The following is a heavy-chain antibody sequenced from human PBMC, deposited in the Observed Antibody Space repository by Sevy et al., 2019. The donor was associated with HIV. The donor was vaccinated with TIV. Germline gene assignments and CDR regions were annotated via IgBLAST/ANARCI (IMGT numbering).Heavy chain of an antibody. D-gene: IGHD2-21*02. Sequence: ASVKVSCEASGGTFSSYAISWVRQAPGQGLEWMGGIIPIFGTANYAQKFQGRVTITADESTSTAYMELSSLTYEDTAVYYCAVSQSCGGDCYYFDSWGQGTLVTVSS. V-gene: IGHV1-69*13. CDR1: GGTFSSYA. CDR3: AVSQSCGGDCYYFDS. J-gene: IGHJ4*02. CDR2: IIPIFGTA.